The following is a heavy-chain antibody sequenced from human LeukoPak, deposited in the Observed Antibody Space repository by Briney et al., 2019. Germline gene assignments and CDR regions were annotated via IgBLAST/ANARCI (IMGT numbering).Heavy chain of an antibody. CDR1: GFTFSSYE. D-gene: IGHD2-15*01. V-gene: IGHV3-48*03. Sequence: GGSLRLSCAASGFTFSSYEMNWVRQAPGKGLEWVSYISSSGSTIYYADSVKGRFTISRDNAKNSLYLQMNSLRAEDTAVYYCASSRYCSGGSCYRILDYWGQGTLVTVSS. J-gene: IGHJ4*02. CDR2: ISSSGSTI. CDR3: ASSRYCSGGSCYRILDY.